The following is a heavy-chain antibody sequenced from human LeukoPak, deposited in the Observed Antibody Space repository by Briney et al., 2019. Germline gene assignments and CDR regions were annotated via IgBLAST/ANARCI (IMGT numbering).Heavy chain of an antibody. J-gene: IGHJ1*01. D-gene: IGHD3-22*01. CDR1: GGTFSSYA. CDR3: ARGYYDSSGYYYQH. Sequence: ASVKVSCKASGGTFSSYAVSWVRQAPGQGLEWMGGIIPIFGTANYAQKFQGRVTITADESTSTAYMELSSLRSEDTAVYYCARGYYDSSGYYYQHWDQGTLVTVSS. V-gene: IGHV1-69*13. CDR2: IIPIFGTA.